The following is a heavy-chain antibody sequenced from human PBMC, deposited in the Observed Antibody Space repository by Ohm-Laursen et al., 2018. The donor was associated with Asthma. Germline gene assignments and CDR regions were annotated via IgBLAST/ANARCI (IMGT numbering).Heavy chain of an antibody. D-gene: IGHD1-26*01. V-gene: IGHV3-21*01. J-gene: IGHJ1*01. CDR3: ARIGPEWELPGREYSLHH. CDR1: GFTFRSYA. CDR2: ISTASTFI. Sequence: GSLRLSCAASGFTFRSYAMHWVRQFPGKGLEWVASISTASTFIYYADSVRGRFTTSRDNAKNSVYLQMNSLRAEDTALYYCARIGPEWELPGREYSLHHWGEGTLVTVSS.